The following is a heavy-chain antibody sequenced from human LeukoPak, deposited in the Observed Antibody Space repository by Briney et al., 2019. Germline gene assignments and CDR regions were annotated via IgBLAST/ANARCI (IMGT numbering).Heavy chain of an antibody. V-gene: IGHV1-18*04. Sequence: ASVKVSCKASGYTFTGYYMHWVRQAPGQGLEWMGWINPNSGNTNYAQKLQGRVTMTTDTSTSTAYMELRSLRSDDTAVYYCARAEYSSSSGADYWGQGTLVTVSS. D-gene: IGHD6-6*01. CDR1: GYTFTGYY. J-gene: IGHJ4*02. CDR3: ARAEYSSSSGADY. CDR2: INPNSGNT.